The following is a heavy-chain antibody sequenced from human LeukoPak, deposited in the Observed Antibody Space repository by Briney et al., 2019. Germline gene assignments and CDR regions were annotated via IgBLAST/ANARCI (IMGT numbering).Heavy chain of an antibody. CDR2: IGSSSETT. V-gene: IGHV3-11*01. CDR3: ARVMSYYNSGTYYNSFDY. D-gene: IGHD3-10*01. J-gene: IGHJ4*02. Sequence: GGSLRLSCTASGFIFSDYYMTWIRQAPGKGLDWVSYIGSSSETTYYADSVKGRFTISRDNAKNSLSLQMNSLSTEDTAVYYCARVMSYYNSGTYYNSFDYWGQGTLVTVSS. CDR1: GFIFSDYY.